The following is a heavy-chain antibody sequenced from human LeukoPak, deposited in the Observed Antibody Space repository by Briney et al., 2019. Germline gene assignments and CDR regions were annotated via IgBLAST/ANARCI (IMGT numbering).Heavy chain of an antibody. Sequence: GRSLRLSCAASGFTFSSYGMHWVPRAPGRGLEGGAVIWYGGGNKYYADSVKGRFTISRDNSKNTLYLQMNSLRAENTAVYYCAKDAAVIPARWFDPWGQGTLVTVSS. CDR2: IWYGGGNK. V-gene: IGHV3-33*06. CDR1: GFTFSSYG. J-gene: IGHJ5*02. D-gene: IGHD2-2*01. CDR3: AKDAAVIPARWFDP.